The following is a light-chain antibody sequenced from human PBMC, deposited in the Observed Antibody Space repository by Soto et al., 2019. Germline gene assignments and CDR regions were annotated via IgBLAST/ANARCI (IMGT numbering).Light chain of an antibody. CDR1: YDIKRN. J-gene: IGKJ2*01. Sequence: DIQMPQSPSSLSASVGAIVTITCQASYDIKRNMNCFQQRPEEAPQLLIYYSSKLETSVPSSFNGSGSWTDFAFAITSRQPEYVEAYFCQQYDYLPYTFGQGNKLEIK. V-gene: IGKV1-33*01. CDR2: YSS. CDR3: QQYDYLPYT.